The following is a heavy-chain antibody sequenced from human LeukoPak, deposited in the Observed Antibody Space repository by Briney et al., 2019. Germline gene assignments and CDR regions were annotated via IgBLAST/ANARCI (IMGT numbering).Heavy chain of an antibody. V-gene: IGHV3-64D*06. CDR3: AKAGSGSYYKSRSGMDV. CDR1: GFTFSRYA. J-gene: IGHJ6*04. CDR2: ISSNGGST. Sequence: GGSLRLSCSASGFTFSRYAMHWVRQAPGKGLEYVSAISSNGGSTNYADSVKDRFTISRDNPKNTLYLQMSSLRAEDTAVYYCAKAGSGSYYKSRSGMDVWGKGTTVIVSS. D-gene: IGHD3-10*01.